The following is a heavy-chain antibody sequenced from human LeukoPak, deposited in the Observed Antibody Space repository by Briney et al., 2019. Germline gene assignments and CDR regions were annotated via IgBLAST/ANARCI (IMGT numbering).Heavy chain of an antibody. J-gene: IGHJ6*04. D-gene: IGHD3-10*01. CDR1: GGSVSSGSYY. CDR3: ARGRRYYYGSGSYYTAARVHYCYGMDV. V-gene: IGHV4-61*01. Sequence: SETLSLTCTVSGGSVSSGSYYWSWIRQPPGKGLEWIGYIYYSGSTNYNPSLKSRVTISVDTSKNQFSLKLSSVTAADTAVYYCARGRRYYYGSGSYYTAARVHYCYGMDVWGKGTTVTVSS. CDR2: IYYSGST.